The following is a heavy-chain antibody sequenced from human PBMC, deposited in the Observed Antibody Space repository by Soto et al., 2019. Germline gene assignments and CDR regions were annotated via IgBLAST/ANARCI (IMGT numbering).Heavy chain of an antibody. D-gene: IGHD3-22*01. J-gene: IGHJ5*02. CDR2: TTGSGGST. CDR3: AKAPLDYGSSVYYYVGSENWYVP. V-gene: IGHV3-23*01. CDR1: PFPVRRYA. Sequence: AGPLRLSRAVSPFPVRRYAMSSVRPAPGTGPEWVSTTTGSGGSTYSADPVTGLFTISRDNSKNTLYPLMHSLRAEAAPAYFCAKAPLDYGSSVYYYVGSENWYVPWGQRTLSTVSS.